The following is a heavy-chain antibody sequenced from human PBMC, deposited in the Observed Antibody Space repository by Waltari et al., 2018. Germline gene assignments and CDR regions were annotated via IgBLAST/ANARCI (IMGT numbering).Heavy chain of an antibody. CDR1: GITVTSYD. CDR3: AKGTTSTRLVYFDY. CDR2: IWYDGSNK. Sequence: QVQMVESGGGVVQPGRALRLTCAASGITVTSYDMHWVRQGPGKGLEWLVFIWYDGSNKYYADSVKGRFTISRDNSKNTLYLQMNSLRAEDTAMYYCAKGTTSTRLVYFDYWGQGTLVTVSS. V-gene: IGHV3-30*02. J-gene: IGHJ4*02. D-gene: IGHD4-4*01.